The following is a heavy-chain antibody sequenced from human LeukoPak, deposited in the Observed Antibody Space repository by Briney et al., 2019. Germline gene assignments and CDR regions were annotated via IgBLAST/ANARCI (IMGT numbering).Heavy chain of an antibody. CDR2: IIPIFGTA. CDR1: GGTFSSYA. Sequence: ASVKVSCKASGGTFSSYAISWVRQAPGQGLEWMGGIIPIFGTANYAQKFQGRVTVTADESTSTAYMELSSLRSEDTAVYYCARVGVHDSSGYYTDYWGQGTLVTVSS. CDR3: ARVGVHDSSGYYTDY. V-gene: IGHV1-69*13. J-gene: IGHJ4*02. D-gene: IGHD3-22*01.